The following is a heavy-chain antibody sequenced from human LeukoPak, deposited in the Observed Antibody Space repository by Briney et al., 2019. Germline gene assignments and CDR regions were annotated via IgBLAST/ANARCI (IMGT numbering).Heavy chain of an antibody. J-gene: IGHJ3*02. Sequence: GGSLRLSCAASGFTFSHYWMSWVRQAPGKGLEWVANIKPDGSDKYYVDSVKGRFTISRDNAKNTLYLQMDSLRAEDTAVYYCAREDMWAFDMWRQGAMVTVPS. CDR3: AREDMWAFDM. CDR2: IKPDGSDK. CDR1: GFTFSHYW. V-gene: IGHV3-7*01. D-gene: IGHD2-15*01.